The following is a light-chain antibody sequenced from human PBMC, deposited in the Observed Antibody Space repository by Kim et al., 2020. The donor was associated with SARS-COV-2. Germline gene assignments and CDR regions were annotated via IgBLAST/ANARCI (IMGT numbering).Light chain of an antibody. CDR3: QQRYNWPLT. J-gene: IGKJ4*01. CDR1: QSVGNS. Sequence: EIVLIQSPATLSLSPGERATLSCRASQSVGNSLAWLQQKPGQAPRLLIFETSNRATGIPARFSGSGSGTGFTLTISSLEPEDFAVYYCQQRYNWPLTFGGGTKVEIK. CDR2: ETS. V-gene: IGKV3-11*01.